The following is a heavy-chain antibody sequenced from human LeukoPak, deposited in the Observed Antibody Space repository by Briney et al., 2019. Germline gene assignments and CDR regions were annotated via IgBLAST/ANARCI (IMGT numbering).Heavy chain of an antibody. CDR3: AKTAKYNWNDGNWFDP. V-gene: IGHV3-9*01. D-gene: IGHD1-1*01. CDR2: ISWNSGSI. CDR1: EFTFDDYA. J-gene: IGHJ5*02. Sequence: PGRSLRLSCAASEFTFDDYAMHWVRQAPGKGLEWVSGISWNSGSIGYADSVKGRFTISRDNAKNSLYLQMNSLRAEDTALYYCAKTAKYNWNDGNWFDPWGQGTLVTVSS.